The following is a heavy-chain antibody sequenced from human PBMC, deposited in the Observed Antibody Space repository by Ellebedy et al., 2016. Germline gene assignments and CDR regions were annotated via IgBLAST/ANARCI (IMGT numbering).Heavy chain of an antibody. Sequence: ASVKVSXXASGYTFTSYYMHWVRQAPGQGLEWMGIINPSGGSTSYAQKFQGRVTMTRDTSTSTVYMELSSLRSEDTAVYYCAREPRIAAAGRYVDYWGQGTLVTVSS. V-gene: IGHV1-46*01. CDR2: INPSGGST. J-gene: IGHJ4*02. CDR3: AREPRIAAAGRYVDY. D-gene: IGHD6-13*01. CDR1: GYTFTSYY.